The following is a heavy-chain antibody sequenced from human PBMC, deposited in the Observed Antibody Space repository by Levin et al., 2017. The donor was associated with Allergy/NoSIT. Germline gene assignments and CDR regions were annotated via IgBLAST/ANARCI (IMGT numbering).Heavy chain of an antibody. Sequence: GGSLRLSCEASGFTFSPYGISWVRQAPGKGLEWVSYISSGSNTIYYADSVKGRFTISRDNSKNSLYLQMNSLRDEDTAVYYCARRYYSGGGGFLDYWGQGTLVTVSS. CDR1: GFTFSPYG. D-gene: IGHD2-15*01. J-gene: IGHJ4*02. CDR3: ARRYYSGGGGFLDY. V-gene: IGHV3-48*02. CDR2: ISSGSNTI.